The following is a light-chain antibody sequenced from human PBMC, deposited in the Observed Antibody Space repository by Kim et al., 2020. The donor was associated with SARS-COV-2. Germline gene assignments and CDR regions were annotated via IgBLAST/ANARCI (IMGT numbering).Light chain of an antibody. Sequence: SVALGQTARITCGGNNIENKNVHGYQQRPGQAPVLVMYRDNKRPSGISERLSGSNSGNTATLTISRVQAGDEADYYCQVWDSRTVVFGGGTKLAVL. J-gene: IGLJ3*02. V-gene: IGLV3-9*01. CDR3: QVWDSRTVV. CDR1: NIENKN. CDR2: RDN.